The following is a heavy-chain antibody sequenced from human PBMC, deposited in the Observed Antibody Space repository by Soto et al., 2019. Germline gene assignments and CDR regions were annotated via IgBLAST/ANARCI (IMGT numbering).Heavy chain of an antibody. Sequence: QVQLVQSGAEVKKPGSSVKVSCKASGGTFSSYAFSWVRQAPGQGLEWMGGIIPVFNTTNYAQKFQGRVTIIADESKGTAYMELGSLSSEDTDVYYCAREGEYSTGWYSLDYWGQGTLVTVSS. J-gene: IGHJ4*02. CDR1: GGTFSSYA. D-gene: IGHD6-19*01. CDR3: AREGEYSTGWYSLDY. V-gene: IGHV1-69*01. CDR2: IIPVFNTT.